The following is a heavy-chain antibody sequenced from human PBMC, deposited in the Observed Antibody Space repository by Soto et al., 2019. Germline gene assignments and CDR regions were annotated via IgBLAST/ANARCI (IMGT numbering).Heavy chain of an antibody. J-gene: IGHJ5*02. CDR3: ASSPHYDMLTGYYLLNNWFGP. V-gene: IGHV3-21*01. D-gene: IGHD3-9*01. CDR2: ISSSSSYI. Sequence: EVQLVESGGGLVKPGGSLRLSCAASGFTFSSYSMNWVRQAPGKGLEWVSSISSSSSYIYYADSVKGRFTISRDNAKNSLYLQMNSLRAEDTAVYYCASSPHYDMLTGYYLLNNWFGPWGQGTLVTVSS. CDR1: GFTFSSYS.